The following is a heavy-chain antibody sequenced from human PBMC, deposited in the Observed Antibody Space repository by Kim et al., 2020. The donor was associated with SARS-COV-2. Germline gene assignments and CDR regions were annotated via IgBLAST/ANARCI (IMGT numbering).Heavy chain of an antibody. V-gene: IGHV4-39*01. Sequence: SETLSLTCTVSGGSISSSSYYWGWIRQPPGKGLEWIGSIYYSGSTYYNPSLKSRVTISVDTSKNQFSLKLSSVTAADTAVYYCARLPSPYLRQYYYYYYGMDVWGQGTTVTVSS. J-gene: IGHJ6*02. CDR2: IYYSGST. D-gene: IGHD6-19*01. CDR3: ARLPSPYLRQYYYYYYGMDV. CDR1: GGSISSSSYY.